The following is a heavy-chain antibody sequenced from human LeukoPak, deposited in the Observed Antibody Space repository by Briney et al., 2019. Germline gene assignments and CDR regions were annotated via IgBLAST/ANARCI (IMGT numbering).Heavy chain of an antibody. CDR3: ARHIPIYYDSSGYLDAFDI. J-gene: IGHJ3*02. CDR2: IYYSGST. CDR1: GGSISSYY. V-gene: IGHV4-59*08. D-gene: IGHD3-22*01. Sequence: PSETLSLTCTVSGGSISSYYWSWIRQPPGKGLEWIGYIYYSGSTNYNPSLKSRVTISVDTSKNQFSLKLSSVTAADTAVYYCARHIPIYYDSSGYLDAFDIWAKGTMVTVFS.